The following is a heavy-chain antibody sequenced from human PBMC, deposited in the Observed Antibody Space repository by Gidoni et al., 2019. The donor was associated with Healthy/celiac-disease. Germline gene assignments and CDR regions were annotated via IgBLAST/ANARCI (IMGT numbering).Heavy chain of an antibody. J-gene: IGHJ6*02. D-gene: IGHD6-13*01. V-gene: IGHV1-2*04. CDR3: ARGSGVAAAGTYYYGMDV. CDR1: GYTFTGYY. CDR2: INPNSGGT. Sequence: QVQLVQSGAEVKKPGASVKVSCKASGYTFTGYYMHWVRQAPGQGLEWMGWINPNSGGTNYAQKFQGWVTRTRDTSISTAYMELSRLRSDDTAVYYCARGSGVAAAGTYYYGMDVWGQGTTVTVSS.